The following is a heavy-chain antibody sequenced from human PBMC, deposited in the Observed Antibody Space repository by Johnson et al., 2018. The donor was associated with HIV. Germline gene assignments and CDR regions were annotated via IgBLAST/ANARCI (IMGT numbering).Heavy chain of an antibody. V-gene: IGHV3-33*06. D-gene: IGHD2-21*01. CDR1: GFSFSNHG. Sequence: QVQLVESGGRVVQPGRSLRLSCAASGFSFSNHGMHWVRQAPGKGLEWVAFIWADGTNKYYAPSVKGRFTISRDNSKKTLYLQMNTLRGEDTAIYYCVKADCGADCYYEFDMWGQGTMVTVSS. CDR3: VKADCGADCYYEFDM. CDR2: IWADGTNK. J-gene: IGHJ3*02.